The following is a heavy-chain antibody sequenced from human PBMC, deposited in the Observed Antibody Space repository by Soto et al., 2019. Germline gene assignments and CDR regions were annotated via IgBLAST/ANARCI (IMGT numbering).Heavy chain of an antibody. CDR1: GGKFSRPS. J-gene: IGHJ6*02. V-gene: IGHV1-69*01. D-gene: IGHD2-15*01. Sequence: VCFKAPGGKFSRPSKRRVRQAPGQGLELMGGIIPIFGTANYAQKFQGRVTITADESTSTAYMELSSLRSEDTAVYYCAREGAPDCSGGSSYSALGMDVWG. CDR2: IIPIFGTA. CDR3: AREGAPDCSGGSSYSALGMDV.